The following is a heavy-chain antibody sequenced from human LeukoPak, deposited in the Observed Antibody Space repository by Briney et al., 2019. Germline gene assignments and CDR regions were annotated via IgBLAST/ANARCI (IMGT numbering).Heavy chain of an antibody. V-gene: IGHV3-74*01. CDR2: INSDGSST. J-gene: IGHJ6*02. Sequence: GGSLRLSCAASGFTFSSYWMHWVRQAPGKGLVWVSRINSDGSSTSYADSVKGRFTISRDNAKSSLYLQMNSLRAEDTAVYYCARFGELFTDDFYYGMDVWGQGTTVTVSS. CDR1: GFTFSSYW. CDR3: ARFGELFTDDFYYGMDV. D-gene: IGHD3-10*01.